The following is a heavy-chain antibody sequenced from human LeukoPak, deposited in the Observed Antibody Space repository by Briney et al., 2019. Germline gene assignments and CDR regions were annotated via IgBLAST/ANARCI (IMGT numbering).Heavy chain of an antibody. CDR3: ARDSSAYYYDSSGYYNWFDP. CDR1: GFTFTNYW. V-gene: IGHV3-20*04. D-gene: IGHD3-22*01. CDR2: INWNGGST. J-gene: IGHJ5*02. Sequence: GGSLRLSCAASGFTFTNYWMSWVRQAPGKGLEWVSGINWNGGSTGYADSVKGRFTISRDNAKNSLYLQMNSLRAEDTALYYCARDSSAYYYDSSGYYNWFDPWGQGTLVTVSS.